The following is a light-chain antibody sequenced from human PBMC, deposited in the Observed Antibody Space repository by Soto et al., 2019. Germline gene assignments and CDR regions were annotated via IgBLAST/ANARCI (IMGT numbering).Light chain of an antibody. V-gene: IGKV1-39*01. CDR3: QQSYSTPWT. CDR2: AAS. CDR1: QSISSY. J-gene: IGKJ1*01. Sequence: DIQMTQSPSSLSASVGDRVTITCRTSQSISSYLIWYQQKPGEAPKLLIYAASTLQSGVPSRFSGSGSGTDFTLTITTLQPEDFATYYCQQSYSTPWTFGQGTKVEIK.